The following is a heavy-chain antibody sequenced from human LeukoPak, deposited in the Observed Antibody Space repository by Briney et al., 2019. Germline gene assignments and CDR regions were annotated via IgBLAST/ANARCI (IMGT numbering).Heavy chain of an antibody. Sequence: SETLSLTCAVYGGSFSGYYWSWIRQPPGKGLEWIGEINHSGSTNYNPSLKSRVTISVDTSKNQFSLKLSSVTAADTAVYYCARRRDGYNSRVDYWGQGTLVTVSS. V-gene: IGHV4-34*01. CDR3: ARRRDGYNSRVDY. CDR1: GGSFSGYY. D-gene: IGHD5-24*01. CDR2: INHSGST. J-gene: IGHJ4*02.